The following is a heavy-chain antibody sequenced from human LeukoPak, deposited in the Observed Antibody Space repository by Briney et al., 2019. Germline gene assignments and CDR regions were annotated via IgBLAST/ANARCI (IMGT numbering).Heavy chain of an antibody. CDR3: ARDHHYYDSSGYEARFDY. J-gene: IGHJ4*02. D-gene: IGHD3-22*01. CDR1: GFTFSNYW. Sequence: GGSPRLSCAASGFTFSNYWMSWVRQAPGKGLEWVANIKQDGSEKYYVDSVKGRFTISRDNAKNSLYLQMNSLRAEDTAVYYCARDHHYYDSSGYEARFDYWGQGTLVTVSS. CDR2: IKQDGSEK. V-gene: IGHV3-7*01.